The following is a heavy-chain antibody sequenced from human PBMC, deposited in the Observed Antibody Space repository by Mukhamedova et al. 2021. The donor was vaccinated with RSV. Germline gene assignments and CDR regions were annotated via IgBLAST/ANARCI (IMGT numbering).Heavy chain of an antibody. Sequence: TSGSTNSNPSLKSRVTMSVDTSKKQFSLKLTSMTAADTAIYYCARGRNYYDSSGYYKALESWGQGTLVTVSS. CDR2: TSGST. CDR3: ARGRNYYDSSGYYKALES. D-gene: IGHD3-22*01. V-gene: IGHV4-4*07. J-gene: IGHJ4*02.